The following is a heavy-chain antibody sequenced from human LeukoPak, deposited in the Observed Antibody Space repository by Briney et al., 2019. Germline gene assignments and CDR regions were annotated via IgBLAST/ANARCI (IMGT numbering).Heavy chain of an antibody. J-gene: IGHJ4*02. CDR2: FDPEDGET. V-gene: IGHV1-24*01. CDR1: GYTLTELS. CDR3: ARVAKMTTRDY. D-gene: IGHD1-1*01. Sequence: ASVKVSCKVSGYTLTELSMHWVRQAPGKGLEWMGGFDPEDGETIYAQKFQGRVTMTRNTSISTAYMELSSLRSEDTAVYYCARVAKMTTRDYWGQGTLVTVSS.